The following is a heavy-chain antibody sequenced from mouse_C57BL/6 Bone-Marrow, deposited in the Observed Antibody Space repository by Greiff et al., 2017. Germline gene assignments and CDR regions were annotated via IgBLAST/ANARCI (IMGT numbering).Heavy chain of an antibody. J-gene: IGHJ2*01. D-gene: IGHD1-1*01. CDR2: IYPGDGDT. CDR1: GYAFSSYW. Sequence: LQQSGASVKISCKASGYAFSSYWMNWVKQRPGKGLEWIGQIYPGDGDTNYNGKFKGKATLTADKSSSTAYMQLSSLTSEDSAVYFCARSEGSSSYYFDYWGQGTTLTVSS. V-gene: IGHV1-80*01. CDR3: ARSEGSSSYYFDY.